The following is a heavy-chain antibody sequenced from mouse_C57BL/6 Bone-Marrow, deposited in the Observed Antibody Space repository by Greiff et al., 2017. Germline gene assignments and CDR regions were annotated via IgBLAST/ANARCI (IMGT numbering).Heavy chain of an antibody. J-gene: IGHJ3*01. CDR2: ISSGGSST. Sequence: EVKLVESGGDLVKPGGSLKLSCAASGFTFSSYGMSWVRQTPDKRLEWVATISSGGSSTYYPDSVKGRFTISRDNAKNTLYLQMSRLKSEDTAMYYCATLRGAYWGQGTLVTVSA. V-gene: IGHV5-6*01. D-gene: IGHD1-1*01. CDR3: ATLRGAY. CDR1: GFTFSSYG.